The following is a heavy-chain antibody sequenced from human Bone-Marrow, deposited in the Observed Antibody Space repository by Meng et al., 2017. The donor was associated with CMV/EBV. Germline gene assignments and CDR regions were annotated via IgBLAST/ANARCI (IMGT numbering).Heavy chain of an antibody. CDR3: ARGGGWPSVYYFDY. Sequence: SVKVSCKASGYTFTSYAMHWVRQAPGQGLEWMGGIIPIFGTANYAQKFQGRVTITTDESTSTAYMELSSLRSEDTAVYYCARGGGWPSVYYFDYWGQGTRVTGSS. V-gene: IGHV1-69*05. CDR1: GYTFTSYA. CDR2: IIPIFGTA. J-gene: IGHJ4*02. D-gene: IGHD1-26*01.